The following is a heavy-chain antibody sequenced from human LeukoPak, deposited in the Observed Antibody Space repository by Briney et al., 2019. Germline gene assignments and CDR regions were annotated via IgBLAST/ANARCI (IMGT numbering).Heavy chain of an antibody. J-gene: IGHJ4*02. V-gene: IGHV3-53*01. D-gene: IGHD3-10*01. CDR2: IYSGGST. CDR3: ARMSMVRGVINDY. Sequence: GGSLRLSCAASGFTVSSNYMSWVRQAPGKGLEWVSAIYSGGSTYYADSVKGRFTISRDNSKNTLYLQMNSLRAEDTAVYYCARMSMVRGVINDYWGQGTLVTVSS. CDR1: GFTVSSNY.